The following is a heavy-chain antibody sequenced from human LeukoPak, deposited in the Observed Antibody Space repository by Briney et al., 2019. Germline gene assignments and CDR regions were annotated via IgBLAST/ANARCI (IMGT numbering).Heavy chain of an antibody. CDR1: GFTFDDYG. D-gene: IGHD7-27*01. CDR3: AKDGNWARFEN. J-gene: IGHJ4*02. CDR2: INKNGGST. Sequence: GGSLRLSCAASGFTFDDYGMSWVRQAPGKGLEWVSGINKNGGSTAYADSVKGRFTISRDNSKNTLYLQMNSPRAEDTATYYCAKDGNWARFENWGQGTLVTVSS. V-gene: IGHV3-20*04.